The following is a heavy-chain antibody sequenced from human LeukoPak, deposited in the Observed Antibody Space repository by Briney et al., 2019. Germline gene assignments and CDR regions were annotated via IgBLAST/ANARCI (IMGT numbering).Heavy chain of an antibody. CDR1: GFTFSSYW. V-gene: IGHV3-7*01. Sequence: PGGSLRLSCAASGFTFSSYWMSWVRQAPGKGLEWVANIKQDGSEKYYVDSVKGRFTISRDNAKNSLYLQMNSLRAEDTAVYYCARNIIQLWFPYYFDYWGQGTLVTVFS. J-gene: IGHJ4*02. CDR2: IKQDGSEK. D-gene: IGHD5-18*01. CDR3: ARNIIQLWFPYYFDY.